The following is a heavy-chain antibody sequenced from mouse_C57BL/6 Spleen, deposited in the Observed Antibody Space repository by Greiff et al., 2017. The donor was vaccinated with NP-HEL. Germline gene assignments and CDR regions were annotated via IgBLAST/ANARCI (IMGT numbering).Heavy chain of an antibody. CDR1: GFNIKDDY. D-gene: IGHD2-5*01. CDR2: IDPENGDT. J-gene: IGHJ2*01. V-gene: IGHV14-4*01. Sequence: VQLQQSGAELVRPGASVKLSCTASGFNIKDDYMHWVKQRPEQGLEWIGWIDPENGDTEYASKFQGKATITADTSSNTAYLQLSSLTSEDTAVYYCTTTAYYSNYDYWGQGTTLTVSS. CDR3: TTTAYYSNYDY.